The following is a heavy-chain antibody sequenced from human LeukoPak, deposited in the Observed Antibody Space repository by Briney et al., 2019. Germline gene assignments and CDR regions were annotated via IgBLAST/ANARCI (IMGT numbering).Heavy chain of an antibody. D-gene: IGHD5-12*01. Sequence: KPSETLSLTCTVSGGSISSYYWSWIRQPPGKGLEWIGYLYNSGSTNYNPSLKSRVTISVHTSKNQFSLKLSSVTAADTAVYYCARRRRGYYGYEDAFDIWGQGTMVTVSS. CDR2: LYNSGST. V-gene: IGHV4-59*08. CDR3: ARRRRGYYGYEDAFDI. CDR1: GGSISSYY. J-gene: IGHJ3*02.